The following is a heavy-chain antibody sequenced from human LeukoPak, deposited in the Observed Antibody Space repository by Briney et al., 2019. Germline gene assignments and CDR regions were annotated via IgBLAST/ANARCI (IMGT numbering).Heavy chain of an antibody. Sequence: PSETLSLTCTVSGGSISSSSYYWGWIRQPPGTGLEWIGSIYYSGSTYYNPSLKSRVTISVDTSKNQFSLKLSSVTAADTAVYYCARYGMATISAVAFDIWGQGTMVTVSS. V-gene: IGHV4-39*07. CDR1: GGSISSSSYY. D-gene: IGHD5-24*01. CDR3: ARYGMATISAVAFDI. CDR2: IYYSGST. J-gene: IGHJ3*02.